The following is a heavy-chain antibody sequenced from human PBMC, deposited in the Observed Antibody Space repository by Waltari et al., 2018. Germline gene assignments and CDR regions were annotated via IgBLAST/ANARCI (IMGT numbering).Heavy chain of an antibody. CDR3: AKDMVKAVWSNDYYYYGMDV. Sequence: EVQLVESGGGLVQPGRSLRLSCAASGFTFDDYAMHWVRQAPGKGLEWVSGISWNRGSMGYADTVKGRFTIARDNAKNSLYLQMYSLRAEDTALYYCAKDMVKAVWSNDYYYYGMDVWGQGTTVTVSS. CDR1: GFTFDDYA. CDR2: ISWNRGSM. D-gene: IGHD2-21*01. V-gene: IGHV3-9*01. J-gene: IGHJ6*02.